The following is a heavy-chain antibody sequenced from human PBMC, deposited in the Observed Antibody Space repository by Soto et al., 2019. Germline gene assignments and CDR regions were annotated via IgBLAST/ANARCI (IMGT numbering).Heavy chain of an antibody. V-gene: IGHV1-3*05. CDR2: INAGNGNT. CDR1: GYTFTSYA. Sequence: QVQLVQSGAEEKKPGASVKVSCKASGYTFTSYAMHWVRQAPGQRLEWMGWINAGNGNTKYSQKFQGRVTITRDTXASXAXMELSSLRSEDTAVYYCARSSALGYCISTSCYAFDYWGQGTLVTVSS. D-gene: IGHD2-2*01. J-gene: IGHJ4*02. CDR3: ARSSALGYCISTSCYAFDY.